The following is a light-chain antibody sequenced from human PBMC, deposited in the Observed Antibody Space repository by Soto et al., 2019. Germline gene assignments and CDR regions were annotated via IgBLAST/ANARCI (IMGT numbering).Light chain of an antibody. V-gene: IGKV3-15*01. J-gene: IGKJ5*01. CDR3: QQYNNWPPIT. CDR1: QSVSSN. CDR2: GAY. Sequence: EIVMTQSPATLSLYPGDRATLSCRASQSVSSNLAWYQQKPGQAPRLLIYGAYTRATGIPARFSGSGSGTEFTLTISSLQSEDFAVYYCQQYNNWPPITCGQGTRREIK.